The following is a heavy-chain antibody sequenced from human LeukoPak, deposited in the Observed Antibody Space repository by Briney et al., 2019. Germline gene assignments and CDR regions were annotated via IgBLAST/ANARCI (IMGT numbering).Heavy chain of an antibody. CDR2: ISGSGGNT. CDR3: ARGRGGDYVPSRFDY. V-gene: IGHV3-23*01. J-gene: IGHJ4*02. CDR1: GFAFGGFA. D-gene: IGHD4-17*01. Sequence: GGSLRLSCSASGFAFGGFAMGWVRQAPGKGLVWVSSISGSGGNTYYADSVEGRFTVSRDNSKNTLYLQMNSLRAEDTALYYCARGRGGDYVPSRFDYWGQGTLVTVSS.